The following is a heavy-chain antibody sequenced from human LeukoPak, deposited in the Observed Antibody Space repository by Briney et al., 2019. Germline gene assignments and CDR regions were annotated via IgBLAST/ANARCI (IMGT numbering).Heavy chain of an antibody. CDR2: IYTSGST. CDR1: GGSLSSSSYY. D-gene: IGHD6-6*01. J-gene: IGHJ4*02. CDR3: ARERDSSSSGWVFDY. V-gene: IGHV4-61*02. Sequence: SETLSLTCTVSGGSLSSSSYYWGWIRQHTGKGLEWIGRIYTSGSTAKYNPSLMSRVTMSVDTSKNQFSLNLSSVTAADTAVYYCARERDSSSSGWVFDYWGQGTLVTVSS.